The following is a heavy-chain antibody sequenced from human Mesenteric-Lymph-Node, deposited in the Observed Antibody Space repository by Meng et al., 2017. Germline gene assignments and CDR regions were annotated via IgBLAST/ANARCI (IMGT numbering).Heavy chain of an antibody. CDR2: ISGSGGST. CDR1: GFTFSSYA. CDR3: AKDTYYYDSSGYYYLDY. D-gene: IGHD3-22*01. J-gene: IGHJ4*02. Sequence: GESLKISCAASGFTFSSYAMSWVRQAPGKGLEWVSAISGSGGSTYYADSVKGRFTISRDNSKNTLYLQMNSLRAEDTAVYYCAKDTYYYDSSGYYYLDYWGQGTRVTVSS. V-gene: IGHV3-23*01.